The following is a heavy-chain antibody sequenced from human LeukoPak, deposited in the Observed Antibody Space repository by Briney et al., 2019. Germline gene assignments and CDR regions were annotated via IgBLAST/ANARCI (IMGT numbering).Heavy chain of an antibody. CDR1: GGSFSGDY. CDR2: INHSGST. Sequence: SETQSLTCAVYGGSFSGDYWSWIRQPPGKGLEWIGEINHSGSTNYNASLKSRVAISVDTSKNQFSLNLSSVTAADTAVYYCARASGWYKVYYYYMDVWGKGTTVTVSS. V-gene: IGHV4-34*01. J-gene: IGHJ6*03. D-gene: IGHD6-19*01. CDR3: ARASGWYKVYYYYMDV.